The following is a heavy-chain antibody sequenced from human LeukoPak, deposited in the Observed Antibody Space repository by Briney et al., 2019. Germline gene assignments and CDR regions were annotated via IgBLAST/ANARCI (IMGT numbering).Heavy chain of an antibody. Sequence: ASVKVSCKASGYTFTGYYMHWVRQASGQGLEWMGWINPNSGGTNYAQKFQGRVTMTRDTSISTAYMELSRLRSDDTAVYYCARSTRFSLTGPIFDYWGQGTLVTVSS. CDR2: INPNSGGT. CDR1: GYTFTGYY. CDR3: ARSTRFSLTGPIFDY. V-gene: IGHV1-2*02. J-gene: IGHJ4*02. D-gene: IGHD3-9*01.